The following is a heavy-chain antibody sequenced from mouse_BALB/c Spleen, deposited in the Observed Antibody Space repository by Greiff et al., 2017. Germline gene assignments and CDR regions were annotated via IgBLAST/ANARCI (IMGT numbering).Heavy chain of an antibody. CDR1: GYAFTSYN. CDR2: IDPYNGGT. J-gene: IGHJ4*01. Sequence: VQLKESGPQLVRPGASVKISCKASGYAFTSYNMYWVKQSHGKSLEWIGYIDPYNGGTSYNQKFKGKATLTVDKSSSTAYMHLNSLTSEDSAVYYCARELWLRREGYYYAMDYWGQGTSVTVSS. D-gene: IGHD2-2*01. V-gene: IGHV1S135*01. CDR3: ARELWLRREGYYYAMDY.